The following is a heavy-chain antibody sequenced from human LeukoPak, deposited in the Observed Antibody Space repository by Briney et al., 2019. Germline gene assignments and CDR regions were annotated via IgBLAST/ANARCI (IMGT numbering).Heavy chain of an antibody. J-gene: IGHJ3*02. CDR1: GGSISSYY. CDR3: ARDVFVASDAFDI. Sequence: SETLSLTCTVSGGSISSYYWSWIRKTPGKGLEWVGEILHNGSTDYNPSLKSRATISIDVSKNQFSLKLRSVTAADTAMYYCARDVFVASDAFDIWGHGTMVSVSS. CDR2: ILHNGST. V-gene: IGHV4-34*12. D-gene: IGHD5-12*01.